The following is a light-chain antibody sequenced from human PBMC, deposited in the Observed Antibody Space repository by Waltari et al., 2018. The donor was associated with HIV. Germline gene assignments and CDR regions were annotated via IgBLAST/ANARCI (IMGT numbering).Light chain of an antibody. CDR3: TSYISSAIPV. CDR1: DTDHYD. J-gene: IGLJ2*01. Sequence: QSALTQPASVSGSPGQSITISCTGTDTDHYDVSWYQHRPGEAPQVIISEVVNRPSAVSNRFSGSRSGNTASLTISWLLAEDEADYFCTSYISSAIPVFGGGTKVTVL. V-gene: IGLV2-14*01. CDR2: EVV.